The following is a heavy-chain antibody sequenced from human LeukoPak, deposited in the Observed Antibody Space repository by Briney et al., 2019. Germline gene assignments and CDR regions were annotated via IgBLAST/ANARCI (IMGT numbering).Heavy chain of an antibody. J-gene: IGHJ4*02. V-gene: IGHV3-21*01. CDR1: GFPFISYS. CDR2: ISSSSSYI. D-gene: IGHD3-10*01. Sequence: GGSLSLSCAASGFPFISYSMNWVRQAPGKGLEWVSSISSSSSYIYYADSVKGRFTISRDNAKNSLYLQMNSLRAEDTAVYYCARDEGGEYYYGSGSYNYWGQGTLVTVSS. CDR3: ARDEGGEYYYGSGSYNY.